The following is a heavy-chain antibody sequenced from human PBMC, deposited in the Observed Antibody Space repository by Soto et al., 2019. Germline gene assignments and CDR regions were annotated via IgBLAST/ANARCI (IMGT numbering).Heavy chain of an antibody. CDR3: AKVSRPSRISTPDFDY. J-gene: IGHJ4*02. CDR1: GFMLSSYS. V-gene: IGHV3-30-3*01. D-gene: IGHD6-6*01. CDR2: ISYDGNTQ. Sequence: QVQLVESGGGVVQPGTSLRLSCAASGFMLSSYSIHWVRQAPGKGLEWVAVISYDGNTQYYADSVKGRFIVSRDNSKNTLYMQLNYLRAEDTAVYYCAKVSRPSRISTPDFDYWGQGTLVTVSS.